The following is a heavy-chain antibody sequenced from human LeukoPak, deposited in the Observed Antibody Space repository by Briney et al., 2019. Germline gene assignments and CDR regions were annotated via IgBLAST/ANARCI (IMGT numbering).Heavy chain of an antibody. J-gene: IGHJ4*02. CDR1: GFTFSSYG. Sequence: PGGSLRLSCAVSGFTFSSYGMHWVRQAPGKGLEWVTVIWYDGSNKYYADSVKGRFTISRDNSKNTLYLQMNSLRAEDTAVYYCARVRLVRTVGSPFDYWGQGTLVTVSS. CDR3: ARVRLVRTVGSPFDY. CDR2: IWYDGSNK. V-gene: IGHV3-33*01. D-gene: IGHD3-10*01.